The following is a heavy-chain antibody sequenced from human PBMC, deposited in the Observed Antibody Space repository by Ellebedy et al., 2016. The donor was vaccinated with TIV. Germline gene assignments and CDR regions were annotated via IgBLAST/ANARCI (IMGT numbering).Heavy chain of an antibody. CDR2: ISAYNGKT. CDR3: ARVGEEDYGDYQTDVYYFDY. V-gene: IGHV1-18*01. Sequence: AASVKVSCKASGYTFTSYGISWVRQAPGQGLEWMGWISAYNGKTNYAQKLQGRVTMTTDTSTSTAYMELRSLRSDDTAVYYCARVGEEDYGDYQTDVYYFDYWGQGTLVTFSS. J-gene: IGHJ4*02. CDR1: GYTFTSYG. D-gene: IGHD4-17*01.